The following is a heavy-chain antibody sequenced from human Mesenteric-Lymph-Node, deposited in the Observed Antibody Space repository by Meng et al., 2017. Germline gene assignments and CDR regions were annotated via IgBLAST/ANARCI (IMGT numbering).Heavy chain of an antibody. CDR2: ISSSSYI. Sequence: EVQLVESGGGLVKPGGSLRLSCAASGFTFSSYSMNWVRQAPGKGLEWVSSISSSSYIYYADSVKGRFTISRDNAENSLYLQMNSLRAEDTALYYCARDPGGEAAIGLWGRGTLVTVSS. CDR1: GFTFSSYS. D-gene: IGHD2-2*01. J-gene: IGHJ2*01. CDR3: ARDPGGEAAIGL. V-gene: IGHV3-21*01.